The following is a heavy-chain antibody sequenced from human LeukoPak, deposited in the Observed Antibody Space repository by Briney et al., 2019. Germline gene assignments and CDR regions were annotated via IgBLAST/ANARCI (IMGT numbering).Heavy chain of an antibody. J-gene: IGHJ4*02. CDR2: VYYRGST. D-gene: IGHD3-22*01. CDR1: GGSISSDY. V-gene: IGHV4-59*01. Sequence: PSETLSLTCTVSGGSISSDYWSWIRQPPGKGLEWIGYVYYRGSTNYNPSLKSRVTISVDTSKNQFSLKLSSVTAADTAVYYCARLSGYSSGHYYSDYWGQGTLVTVSS. CDR3: ARLSGYSSGHYYSDY.